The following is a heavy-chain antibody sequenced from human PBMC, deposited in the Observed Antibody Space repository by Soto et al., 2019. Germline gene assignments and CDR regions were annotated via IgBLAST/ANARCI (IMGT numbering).Heavy chain of an antibody. CDR1: GGTLSSYA. CDR3: ASDTMVRGPDYYGMDV. D-gene: IGHD3-10*01. CDR2: IIPIFGTA. J-gene: IGHJ6*02. Sequence: GASVKVSCKTSGGTLSSYAISWVRQAPGQGLEWMGGIIPIFGTANYAQKFQGRVTITADESTSTAYMELSSLRSEDTAVYYCASDTMVRGPDYYGMDVWGQGTTVTVSS. V-gene: IGHV1-69*13.